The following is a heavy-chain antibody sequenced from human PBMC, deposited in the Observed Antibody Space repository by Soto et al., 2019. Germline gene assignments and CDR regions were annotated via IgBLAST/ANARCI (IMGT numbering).Heavy chain of an antibody. CDR2: INPSGGST. CDR1: GGTFSSYA. J-gene: IGHJ4*02. D-gene: IGHD3-3*01. Sequence: KGGRASVKVSCKASGGTFSSYAISWVRQAPGQGLEWMGRINPSGGSTSYAQKFQGRVTMTRDTSTSTVYMELSSLRSEDTAVYYCARSTIFGVVITAYFDYWGQGTLVTVSS. CDR3: ARSTIFGVVITAYFDY. V-gene: IGHV1-46*01.